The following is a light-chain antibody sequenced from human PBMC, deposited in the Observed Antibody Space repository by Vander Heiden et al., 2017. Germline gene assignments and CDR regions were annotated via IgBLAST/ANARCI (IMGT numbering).Light chain of an antibody. J-gene: IGKJ1*01. CDR2: EAS. CDR3: QQYKSQST. V-gene: IGKV1-5*03. CDR1: QTVSTW. Sequence: DIQMTQSPSTLSASLGDRVTITCRASQTVSTWLAWYQQKPGKAPKVLIYEASTLKDGVPSRCSGSGSGTEFFLTISSLQPEDFATYFCQQYKSQSTFGQGTRVDIK.